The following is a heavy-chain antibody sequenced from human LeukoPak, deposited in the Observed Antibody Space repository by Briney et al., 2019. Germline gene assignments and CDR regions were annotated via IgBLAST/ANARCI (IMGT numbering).Heavy chain of an antibody. CDR1: GGSFSGYY. V-gene: IGHV4-34*01. Sequence: KSSETLSLTCAVYGGSFSGYYWSWIRQPPGVGLEWIGEINHSGSTNYNPSLKSRVTISVDTSKNQFSLKLSSVTAADTAVYYCARGLVGTFFYYGMDVWGQGTTVTVSS. CDR3: ARGLVGTFFYYGMDV. D-gene: IGHD2/OR15-2a*01. J-gene: IGHJ6*02. CDR2: INHSGST.